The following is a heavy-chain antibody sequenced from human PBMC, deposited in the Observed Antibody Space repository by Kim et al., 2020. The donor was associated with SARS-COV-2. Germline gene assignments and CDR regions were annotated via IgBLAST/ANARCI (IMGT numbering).Heavy chain of an antibody. D-gene: IGHD3-10*01. V-gene: IGHV1-2*02. J-gene: IGHJ3*02. CDR2: VT. Sequence: VTSYAQNLQDRVTMTRDTSISTAYMELSSLTSDDTAMYYCAREFSGAFDIWGQGTMVTVSS. CDR3: AREFSGAFDI.